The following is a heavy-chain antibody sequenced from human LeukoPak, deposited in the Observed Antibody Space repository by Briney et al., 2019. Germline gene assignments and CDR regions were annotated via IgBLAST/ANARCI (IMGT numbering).Heavy chain of an antibody. CDR3: AKACSTSCPIDI. J-gene: IGHJ3*02. V-gene: IGHV3-9*01. Sequence: GGSLRLSCAASGFTFDDYAMHWVRQAPGKGLEWVSGISWNSGSIGCADSVKGRFTISRDNAKYSLYLQMNSLRAEDTALYYCAKACSTSCPIDIWGQGTMVTVSS. D-gene: IGHD2-2*01. CDR1: GFTFDDYA. CDR2: ISWNSGSI.